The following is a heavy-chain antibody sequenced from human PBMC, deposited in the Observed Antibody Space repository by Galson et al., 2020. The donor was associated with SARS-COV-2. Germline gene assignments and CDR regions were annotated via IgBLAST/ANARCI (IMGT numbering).Heavy chain of an antibody. J-gene: IGHJ4*02. Sequence: GESLKISCAASGFTFSSYSMNWVRRAPRKGLEWVSSISSSSSYIYYADSVKGRFTISRDNAKNLLYLQMNSLRAEDTAVYYCASNRGYSGYDLPSPLDYWGQGTLVTVSS. CDR1: GFTFSSYS. CDR3: ASNRGYSGYDLPSPLDY. CDR2: ISSSSSYI. D-gene: IGHD5-12*01. V-gene: IGHV3-21*01.